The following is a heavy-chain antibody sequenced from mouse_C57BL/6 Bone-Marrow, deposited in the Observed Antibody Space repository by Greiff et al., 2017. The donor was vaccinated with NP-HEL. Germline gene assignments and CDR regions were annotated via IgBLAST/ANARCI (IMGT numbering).Heavy chain of an antibody. CDR2: IDPEDGDT. Sequence: VQLQQPGAELVKPGASVKMSCKASGYTFTSYWITWVKQRPEQGLEWIGRIDPEDGDTEYAPKFQGKATMTADTSSNTAYLQLSSLTSEDTAVYYCTTLYYYGSRFAYWGQGTLVTVSA. J-gene: IGHJ3*01. CDR1: GYTFTSYW. D-gene: IGHD1-1*01. CDR3: TTLYYYGSRFAY. V-gene: IGHV14-1*01.